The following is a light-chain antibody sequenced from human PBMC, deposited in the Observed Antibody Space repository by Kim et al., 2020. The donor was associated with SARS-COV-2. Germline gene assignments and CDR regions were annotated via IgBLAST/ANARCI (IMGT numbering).Light chain of an antibody. CDR1: SSDVGGYNY. CDR3: SSYTSSSTLYV. V-gene: IGLV2-14*03. J-gene: IGLJ1*01. CDR2: DVS. Sequence: QSALTQPASVSGSPGQSITISCTGTSSDVGGYNYVSWYQQHPGKDPKLMIYDVSNRPSGVSNRFSGPKSGNTASLTISGLQAEDEADYYCSSYTSSSTLYVFGTGTKVTVL.